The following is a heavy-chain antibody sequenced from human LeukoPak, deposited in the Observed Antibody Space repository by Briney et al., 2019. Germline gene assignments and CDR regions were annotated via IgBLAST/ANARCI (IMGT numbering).Heavy chain of an antibody. D-gene: IGHD2-2*02. CDR3: ANVASCCYTEDY. CDR2: ISGSGGST. Sequence: TGGSLRLSCAASGFTFSSYGMSWVRQAPGKGLEWVSAISGSGGSTYYADSVKGRFTISRDNSKNTPYLQMNSLRAEDTAVYYCANVASCCYTEDYWGQGTLVTVSS. V-gene: IGHV3-23*01. J-gene: IGHJ4*02. CDR1: GFTFSSYG.